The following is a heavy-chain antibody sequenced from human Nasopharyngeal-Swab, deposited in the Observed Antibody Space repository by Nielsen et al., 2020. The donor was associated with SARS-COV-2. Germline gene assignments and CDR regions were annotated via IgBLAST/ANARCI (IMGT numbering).Heavy chain of an antibody. CDR1: GGSFSGYY. V-gene: IGHV4-34*01. CDR2: INHSGST. D-gene: IGHD2-2*01. Sequence: SETLSLTCAVYGGSFSGYYWSWIRQPPGKGLDWIGEINHSGSTKYNPSLKSRVNISVDTSKNQFSLKVNSVTAADTAVYYCARGGYYCSSTSCYYYSGYYYGMDVWGQGTTVTVSS. J-gene: IGHJ6*02. CDR3: ARGGYYCSSTSCYYYSGYYYGMDV.